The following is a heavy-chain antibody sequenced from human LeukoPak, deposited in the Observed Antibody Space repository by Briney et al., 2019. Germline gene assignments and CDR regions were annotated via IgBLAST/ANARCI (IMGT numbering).Heavy chain of an antibody. D-gene: IGHD3-3*01. CDR2: IYFSGYT. J-gene: IGHJ3*02. V-gene: IGHV4-4*07. Sequence: SETLSLTCTVSGASISSYHWSWIRQPAGKGLEWIGRIYFSGYTNYNPSLKSRVTMSIDTSKSQFSLKLSSVTAADTAVYYCARVPILHTAFDIWGQGTMVTVSS. CDR3: ARVPILHTAFDI. CDR1: GASISSYH.